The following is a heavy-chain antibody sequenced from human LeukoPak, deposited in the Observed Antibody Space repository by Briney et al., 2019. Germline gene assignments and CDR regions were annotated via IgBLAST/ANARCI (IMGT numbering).Heavy chain of an antibody. V-gene: IGHV3-7*03. CDR2: IKQDGSEI. D-gene: IGHD7-27*01. J-gene: IGHJ4*02. Sequence: GSLRLSCAASGFTFSSYWMNWARQAPGKGLEWVANIKQDGSEIYYVDSVKGRFTISRDNAKNSLYLQMNSLRAEDTAVYYCVRDKLTGASRLDYWGQGTLLTVSS. CDR3: VRDKLTGASRLDY. CDR1: GFTFSSYW.